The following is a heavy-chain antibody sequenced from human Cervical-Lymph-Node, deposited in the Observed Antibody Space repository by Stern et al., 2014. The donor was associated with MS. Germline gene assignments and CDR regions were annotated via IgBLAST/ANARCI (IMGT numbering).Heavy chain of an antibody. J-gene: IGHJ4*02. CDR3: ARNPYGSSWYGSNY. D-gene: IGHD6-13*01. Sequence: VQLVESGAEVKKPGSSVKVSCKASGGTFSSYAISWVRQAPGQGLEWMGGNIPMFGTAKYAQKFQGRVTIPADESTSTAYMELSSLRSEDTAVYYCARNPYGSSWYGSNYWGQGTLFTVSS. CDR2: NIPMFGTA. CDR1: GGTFSSYA. V-gene: IGHV1-69*01.